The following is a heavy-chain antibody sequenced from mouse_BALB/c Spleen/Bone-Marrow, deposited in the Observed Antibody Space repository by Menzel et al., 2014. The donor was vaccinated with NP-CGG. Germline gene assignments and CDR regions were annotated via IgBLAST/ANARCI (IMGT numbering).Heavy chain of an antibody. Sequence: VQLKDSGPELMKPGASVKISCKASGYLFTSYYMHWVKQSHGESLEWIGYFDPFNGGTSYNQKFKGKATLTVDKSSSTAYMHLSSLTSEDSAVYFCARSYDGYPYAMNYWGQGTPVTVSS. V-gene: IGHV1S135*01. CDR2: FDPFNGGT. CDR3: ARSYDGYPYAMNY. J-gene: IGHJ4*01. D-gene: IGHD2-3*01. CDR1: GYLFTSYY.